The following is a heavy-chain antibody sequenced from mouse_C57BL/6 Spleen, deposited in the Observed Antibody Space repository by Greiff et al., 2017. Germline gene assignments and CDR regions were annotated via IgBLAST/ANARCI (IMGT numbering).Heavy chain of an antibody. D-gene: IGHD2-4*01. Sequence: QVQLQQSGAELVRPGTSVKMSCKASGYTFTNYWIGWAKQRPGHGLEWIGDIYPGGGYTNYNEKFKGKATLTADKSSSTAYMQFSSLTSEDSAIYYCARSSIYYDYDWYFDVWGTGTTVTVSS. V-gene: IGHV1-63*01. CDR1: GYTFTNYW. CDR2: IYPGGGYT. CDR3: ARSSIYYDYDWYFDV. J-gene: IGHJ1*03.